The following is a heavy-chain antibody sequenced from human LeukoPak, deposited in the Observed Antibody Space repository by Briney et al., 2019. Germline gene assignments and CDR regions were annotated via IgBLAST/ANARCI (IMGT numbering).Heavy chain of an antibody. CDR1: GYSFTSYW. D-gene: IGHD2-15*01. V-gene: IGHV5-51*01. CDR3: ALPGVVAATWENDY. J-gene: IGHJ4*02. CDR2: IYPVDSDT. Sequence: GESLNISCQGSGYSFTSYWIGWVRQMPGKGLEWMGTIYPVDSDTRYSPSFQGQVTISADKSISTAYLQWSSLKASDTAMYYCALPGVVAATWENDYWGQGTLVTVSS.